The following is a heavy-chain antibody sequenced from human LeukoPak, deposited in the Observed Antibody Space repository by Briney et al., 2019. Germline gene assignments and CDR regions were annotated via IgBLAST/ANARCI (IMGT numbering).Heavy chain of an antibody. CDR2: IYYSGST. D-gene: IGHD1-7*01. V-gene: IGHV4-30-4*08. Sequence: SETLSLTCTVSGGSISSGDYYRGGIRQPPGKGVEWIGYIYYSGSTYNNPAIKSRFTISVDTSKNQFSLKLSSVTAADTAVYYCARGRTNFDYWGQGTLVTVSS. J-gene: IGHJ4*02. CDR1: GGSISSGDYY. CDR3: ARGRTNFDY.